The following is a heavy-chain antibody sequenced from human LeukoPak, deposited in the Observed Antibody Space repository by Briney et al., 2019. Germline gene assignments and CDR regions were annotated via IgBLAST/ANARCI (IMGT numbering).Heavy chain of an antibody. D-gene: IGHD3-3*01. CDR1: GFTFSSYA. CDR3: ARWSGQNGMDV. Sequence: PGRSLRLSCAASGFTFSSYAMHWVRQAPGKGLEWVAVISYDGSNKYYADSVKGRFTISRDNSKNTLYLQMNSLRAEDTAVYYCARWSGQNGMDVWGQGTTVTVSS. CDR2: ISYDGSNK. V-gene: IGHV3-30-3*01. J-gene: IGHJ6*02.